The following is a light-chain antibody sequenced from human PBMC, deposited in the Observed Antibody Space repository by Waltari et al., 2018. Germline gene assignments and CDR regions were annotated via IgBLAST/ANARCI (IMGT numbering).Light chain of an antibody. CDR3: SSYTSGSTLYV. CDR2: DVT. J-gene: IGLJ1*01. CDR1: SSDVGDYKY. Sequence: QSALTQPASVSGSPGQSVTISCTGTSSDVGDYKYVSWYQQHPDNAPKLMIYDVTNRPSGVSNRFSGSKSGNTASLTISGLQAEDEADYYCSSYTSGSTLYVFGTGTKVTVL. V-gene: IGLV2-14*03.